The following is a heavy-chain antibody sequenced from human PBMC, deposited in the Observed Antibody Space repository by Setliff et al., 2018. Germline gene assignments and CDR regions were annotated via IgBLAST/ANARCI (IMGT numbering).Heavy chain of an antibody. D-gene: IGHD6-19*01. CDR3: ARRVSVTGKEFDS. CDR2: IYPGDSDT. Sequence: PGESLKISCKGSGYSFTSYWIGWVRQMPGKGLEWMGIIYPGDSDTRYSPSFEGEVTMSADNSINTAYLQWKSLKASDTAIYYCARRVSVTGKEFDSWGQGTLVTVSS. CDR1: GYSFTSYW. V-gene: IGHV5-51*01. J-gene: IGHJ4*02.